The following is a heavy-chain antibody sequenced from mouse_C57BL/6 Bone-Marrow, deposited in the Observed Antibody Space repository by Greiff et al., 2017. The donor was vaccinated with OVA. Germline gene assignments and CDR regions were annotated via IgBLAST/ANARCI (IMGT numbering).Heavy chain of an antibody. D-gene: IGHD2-1*01. Sequence: EVKLMESGGGLVKPGGSLKLSCAASGFTFSDYGMHWVRQAPEKGLEWVAYISSGSSTIYYADTVKGRFTISRDNAKNTLFLQMTSLRSEDTAMYYCARTDLLWYPAFAYWGQGTLVTVSA. CDR3: ARTDLLWYPAFAY. V-gene: IGHV5-17*01. J-gene: IGHJ3*01. CDR2: ISSGSSTI. CDR1: GFTFSDYG.